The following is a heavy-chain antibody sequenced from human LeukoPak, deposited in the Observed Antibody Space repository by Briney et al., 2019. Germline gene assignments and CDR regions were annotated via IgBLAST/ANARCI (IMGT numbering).Heavy chain of an antibody. CDR1: GGSIRRYY. V-gene: IGHV4-59*08. J-gene: IGHJ4*02. D-gene: IGHD1-26*01. CDR3: ARLHSGSPGADL. CDR2: IYYSGST. Sequence: SETLSLTCTVSGGSIRRYYWTWLRQPPGKGLEWIGYIYYSGSTNYNPSLKSRVTMSVDTSKNQFSLKLSSVTAADTAVYYCARLHSGSPGADLWGQGTLVTVSS.